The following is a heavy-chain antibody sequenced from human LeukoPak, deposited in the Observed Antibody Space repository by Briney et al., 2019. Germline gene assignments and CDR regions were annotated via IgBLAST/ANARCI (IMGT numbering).Heavy chain of an antibody. CDR1: GFTFDNYV. J-gene: IGHJ4*02. CDR2: LRYDGITK. D-gene: IGHD6-6*01. CDR3: ARDRTEYSSSSGEGY. Sequence: PGGSLRLSCEASGFTFDNYVMHWVRQAPGKGLEWVAFLRYDGITKFYADSVKGRFSISRDLSNNTLFLQMNSLRAEDTAVYYCARDRTEYSSSSGEGYWGQGTLVTVSS. V-gene: IGHV3-30*02.